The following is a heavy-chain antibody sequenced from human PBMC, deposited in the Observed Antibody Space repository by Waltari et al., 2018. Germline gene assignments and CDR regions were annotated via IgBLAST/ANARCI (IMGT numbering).Heavy chain of an antibody. J-gene: IGHJ6*02. V-gene: IGHV4-39*07. CDR3: ASDSGSYSYYYYGMDV. Sequence: QLQLQESGPGLVKPSETLSLTCTVSGGSISSSRYYWGWLRHPPGKGLEWIGSIYYSGSTYYNPSLKSRVTISVDTSKNQFSLKLSSVTAADTAVYYCASDSGSYSYYYYGMDVWGQGTTVTVSS. CDR2: IYYSGST. D-gene: IGHD1-26*01. CDR1: GGSISSSRYY.